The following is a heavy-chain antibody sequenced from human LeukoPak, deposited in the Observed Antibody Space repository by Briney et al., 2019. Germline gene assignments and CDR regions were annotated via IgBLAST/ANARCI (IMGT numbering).Heavy chain of an antibody. CDR2: ISWNSGSI. V-gene: IGHV3-9*03. Sequence: GGSLRPSCAASGFTFDDYAMHWVRQAPGKGLEWVSAISWNSGSIVYADSVKGRFTVSRDNAKNSLYLQMNSLRAEDMALYYCARRAVRTDAFDIWGQGTMVTVSS. CDR1: GFTFDDYA. J-gene: IGHJ3*02. CDR3: ARRAVRTDAFDI. D-gene: IGHD1-1*01.